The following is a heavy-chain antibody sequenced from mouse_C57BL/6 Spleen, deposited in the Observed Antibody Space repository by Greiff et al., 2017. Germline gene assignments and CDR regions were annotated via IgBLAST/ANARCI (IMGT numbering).Heavy chain of an antibody. CDR1: GFNIKDDY. D-gene: IGHD3-2*02. Sequence: EVKVVESGAELVRPGASVKLSCTASGFNIKDDYMHWVKQRPEQGLEWIGWIDPENGDTEYASKFQGKATITADTSSNTAYLQLSSLTSEDTAVYYCTLRQLRLRWFAYWGQGTLVTVSA. CDR3: TLRQLRLRWFAY. CDR2: IDPENGDT. V-gene: IGHV14-4*01. J-gene: IGHJ3*01.